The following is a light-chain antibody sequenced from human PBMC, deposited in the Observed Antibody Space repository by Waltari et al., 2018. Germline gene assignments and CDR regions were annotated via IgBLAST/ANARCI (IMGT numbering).Light chain of an antibody. J-gene: IGKJ1*01. Sequence: DIQMTQSPSTLSASVGDRVTITCRASQSISSWLAWYQLKPGKAPKLLIYKASGLESGVPARFSGSGSGTEFTLTISSLQPDDFATYYCQQYNSYSRTFGQGTKVEIK. V-gene: IGKV1-5*03. CDR2: KAS. CDR1: QSISSW. CDR3: QQYNSYSRT.